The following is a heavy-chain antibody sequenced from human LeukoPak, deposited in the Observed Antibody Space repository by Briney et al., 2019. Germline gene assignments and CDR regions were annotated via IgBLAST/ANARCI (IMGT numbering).Heavy chain of an antibody. J-gene: IGHJ6*02. V-gene: IGHV3-23*01. Sequence: GGSLRLSCAASGFTFSRHGMSWVRQAPGKGLEWVSSISGSGSSTHFADPVKGRFTISRDNSKNTLYPQVISLRAEDTAVYYCAKALDGYNYPDYYGLDVWGRGTTITVSS. D-gene: IGHD5-24*01. CDR2: ISGSGSST. CDR1: GFTFSRHG. CDR3: AKALDGYNYPDYYGLDV.